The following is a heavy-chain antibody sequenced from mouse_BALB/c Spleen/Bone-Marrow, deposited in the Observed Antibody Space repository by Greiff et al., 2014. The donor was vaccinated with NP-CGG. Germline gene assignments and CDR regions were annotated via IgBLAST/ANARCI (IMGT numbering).Heavy chain of an antibody. CDR1: GYTFTSYV. V-gene: IGHV1-14*01. CDR2: INPYNDGT. J-gene: IGHJ4*01. Sequence: EVQLQQSGPELVKPGASVKMSCKASGYTFTSYVMHWVKQKPGQGLEWIGYINPYNDGTKYNEKFKGKAALTSDKSSSTAYMELSNLTSEDSAVYYCARWRYPYAMDYWGQGTSVTVSS. D-gene: IGHD5-1-1*01. CDR3: ARWRYPYAMDY.